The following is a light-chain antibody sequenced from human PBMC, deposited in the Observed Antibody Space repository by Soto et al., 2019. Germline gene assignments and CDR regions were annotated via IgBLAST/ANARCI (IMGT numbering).Light chain of an antibody. V-gene: IGKV1-5*03. Sequence: DIQMTQSPSTLSASVGDRVTITCRASQSISSWLAWYQQKPGKAPKLLIYKASSLESGVPSRFSGFGSGTEFTLTISSLQPDDFATYYCQQYNSFLLTFGGGTKVEIK. CDR3: QQYNSFLLT. J-gene: IGKJ4*01. CDR1: QSISSW. CDR2: KAS.